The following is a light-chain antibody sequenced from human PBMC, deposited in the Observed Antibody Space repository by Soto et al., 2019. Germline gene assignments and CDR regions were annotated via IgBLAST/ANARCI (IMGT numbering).Light chain of an antibody. Sequence: QSALTQPASVSGSPGQSITISCTGTSSDVGGYNFVSWYQQHPGKAPKLMIYDVTNRPSGVSNRFSGSKSGNTASLTISGIQAENEADYYCSSYTNRNTLVFGGGTKLTVL. CDR3: SSYTNRNTLV. CDR1: SSDVGGYNF. V-gene: IGLV2-14*03. J-gene: IGLJ2*01. CDR2: DVT.